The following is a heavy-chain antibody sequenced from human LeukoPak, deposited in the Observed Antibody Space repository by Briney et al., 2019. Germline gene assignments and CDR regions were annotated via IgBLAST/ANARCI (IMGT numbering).Heavy chain of an antibody. CDR1: GYTFTSYG. Sequence: ASVKVSCKASGYTFTSYGISWVRQAPGQGLEWMGWISAYNGNTNYAQKLQGRVTMTTDTSTSTAYMELRSLRSDDTAVYYCARGFYDYVWGSYRIGNKYYFDYWGQGTLVTVSS. CDR2: ISAYNGNT. V-gene: IGHV1-18*01. CDR3: ARGFYDYVWGSYRIGNKYYFDY. D-gene: IGHD3-16*02. J-gene: IGHJ4*02.